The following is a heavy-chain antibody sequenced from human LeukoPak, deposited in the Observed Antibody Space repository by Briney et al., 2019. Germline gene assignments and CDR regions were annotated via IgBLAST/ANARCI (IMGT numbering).Heavy chain of an antibody. J-gene: IGHJ4*02. D-gene: IGHD1-26*01. CDR2: INSNSGDT. V-gene: IGHV1-2*06. Sequence: ASVKVSCKTSGYTFTHYYMHWVRQAPGQGLEWMGRINSNSGDTNYAQKFQGRVTMTRDTSISTAYMALSGLRSDDTAVYYCASLYDIVGTTVDYWGQGTLVTVSS. CDR3: ASLYDIVGTTVDY. CDR1: GYTFTHYY.